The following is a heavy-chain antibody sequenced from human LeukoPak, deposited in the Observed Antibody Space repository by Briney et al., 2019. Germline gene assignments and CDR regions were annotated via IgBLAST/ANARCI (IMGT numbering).Heavy chain of an antibody. J-gene: IGHJ2*01. CDR3: ARDITIFGVDLNWYFDL. Sequence: ASVKVSCKASGYTFTGYYMHWVRQAPGQGLEWMGWINPTSGGTNYAHKFQGRVTTTRDTSVSTAYMEMSRLRSDDTAVYYCARDITIFGVDLNWYFDLWGRGTLVTVSS. CDR2: INPTSGGT. CDR1: GYTFTGYY. D-gene: IGHD3-3*01. V-gene: IGHV1-2*02.